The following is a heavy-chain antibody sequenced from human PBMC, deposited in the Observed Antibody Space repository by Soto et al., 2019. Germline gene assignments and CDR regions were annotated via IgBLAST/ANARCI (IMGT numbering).Heavy chain of an antibody. CDR2: ISGSGGST. CDR3: AKDRDVTGIAESPNYGMDV. D-gene: IGHD6-13*01. Sequence: GGPLRLSCAASGFSFSSYAMSWVRQAPGKGLEWVSAISGSGGSTYYADSVKGRFTISRDNSKNTLYLQMNSLRAEDTAVYYCAKDRDVTGIAESPNYGMDVWGQGTTVTVSS. V-gene: IGHV3-23*01. J-gene: IGHJ6*02. CDR1: GFSFSSYA.